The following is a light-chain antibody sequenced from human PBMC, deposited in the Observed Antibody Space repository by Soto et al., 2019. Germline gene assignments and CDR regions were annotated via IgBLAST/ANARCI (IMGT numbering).Light chain of an antibody. V-gene: IGLV2-14*01. CDR3: GSYTSSIPPYV. J-gene: IGLJ1*01. Sequence: QSVLTQPASVSGSPGQSITISCTGTSSDVGGYNYVSWYQQHPGKAPKLIIYDVYTRPSGMSNRFSGSKSGNTASLTISGLQAEDEADYYCGSYTSSIPPYVFGIGTKVTVL. CDR2: DVY. CDR1: SSDVGGYNY.